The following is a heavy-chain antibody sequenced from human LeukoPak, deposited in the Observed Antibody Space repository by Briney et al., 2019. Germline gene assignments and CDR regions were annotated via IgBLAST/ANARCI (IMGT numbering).Heavy chain of an antibody. Sequence: GGSLRLSCAASGFTFSSYWMHWVRQAPGKGLVWVSRIKSDGSSTTHADSVKGRFTISRDNAKNRLYLQMNSLRAEDTAVYYCARGGVYSYGFGMDVWGQGTTVTVSS. J-gene: IGHJ6*02. V-gene: IGHV3-74*01. D-gene: IGHD5-18*01. CDR3: ARGGVYSYGFGMDV. CDR2: IKSDGSST. CDR1: GFTFSSYW.